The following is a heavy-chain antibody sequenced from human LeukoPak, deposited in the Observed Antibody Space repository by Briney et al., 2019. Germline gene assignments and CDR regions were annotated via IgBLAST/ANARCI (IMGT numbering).Heavy chain of an antibody. D-gene: IGHD5-18*01. CDR3: AGFMASVNTLGIANYFDY. Sequence: SETLSLTCTVSGGSISPYYWSWIRQPPGKGLEWIGNLYYSGSTNYNPSLKSRVTISVDTSKSQFSLKLSSVTAADTAVYYCAGFMASVNTLGIANYFDYWGQGTLVTVSS. V-gene: IGHV4-59*08. J-gene: IGHJ4*02. CDR2: LYYSGST. CDR1: GGSISPYY.